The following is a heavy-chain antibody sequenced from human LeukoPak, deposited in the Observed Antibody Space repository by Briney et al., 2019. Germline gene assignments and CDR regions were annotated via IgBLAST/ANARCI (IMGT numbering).Heavy chain of an antibody. J-gene: IGHJ1*01. CDR1: GDSVSSSSYY. D-gene: IGHD3-22*01. CDR3: ARRRYYDSTGYLD. V-gene: IGHV4-39*01. CDR2: IYYSGRT. Sequence: ASETLSLTCSVSGDSVSSSSYYWGWVRQSPGKGLEWIGDIYYSGRTYYTSPLKSRLTISIDTSKNEFSVRLTSVTAADTATYYCARRRYYDSTGYLDWGQGTQVIVSP.